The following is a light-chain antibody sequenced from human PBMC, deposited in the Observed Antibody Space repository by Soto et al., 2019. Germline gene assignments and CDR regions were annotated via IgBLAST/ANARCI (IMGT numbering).Light chain of an antibody. J-gene: IGKJ1*01. CDR1: QSVSSN. CDR3: QQYGSSPPWT. V-gene: IGKV3-15*01. CDR2: GAS. Sequence: EIVMTQSPATLSVSPGERATLSCRASQSVSSNLAWYQQKPGQAPRLLIYGASTRATGIPARFSGSGSGTDFTLTISRPEPEDFAVYYCQQYGSSPPWTFGQGTKVDIK.